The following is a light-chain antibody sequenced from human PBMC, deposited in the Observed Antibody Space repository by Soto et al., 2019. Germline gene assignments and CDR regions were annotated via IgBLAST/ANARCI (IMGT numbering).Light chain of an antibody. V-gene: IGLV1-47*01. CDR1: SSNIGSNY. Sequence: QAVLTQPPSASGTPGQRVSISCSGSSSNIGSNYVYRYQQLSGTAPKLLIYTNNQRPSGVPDRFSGSKSGTSASLAISGLRSEDEADYYCATWDDSLSAWVFGGGTKLTVL. CDR2: TNN. CDR3: ATWDDSLSAWV. J-gene: IGLJ3*02.